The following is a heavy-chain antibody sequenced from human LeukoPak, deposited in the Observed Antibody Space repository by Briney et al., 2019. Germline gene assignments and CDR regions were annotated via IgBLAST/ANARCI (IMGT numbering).Heavy chain of an antibody. D-gene: IGHD3-22*01. V-gene: IGHV4-59*01. Sequence: ASETLSLTCTVSGGSISSYYWSWIRQPPGKGLEWIGYIYYSGSTNYNPSLKSRVTISVDTSKNQFSLKLSSVTAADTAVYYCARSLPLQYDSSGYYTYDAFDIWGQGTMVTVSS. CDR1: GGSISSYY. J-gene: IGHJ3*02. CDR3: ARSLPLQYDSSGYYTYDAFDI. CDR2: IYYSGST.